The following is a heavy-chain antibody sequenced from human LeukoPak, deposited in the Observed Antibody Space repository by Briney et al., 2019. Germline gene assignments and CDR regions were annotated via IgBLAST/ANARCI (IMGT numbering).Heavy chain of an antibody. CDR1: GGTFSSYA. D-gene: IGHD5-24*01. Sequence: GASVKVSCKASGGTFSSYAISWVRQAPGQGLEWMGRIIPILGIANYAQKFQGRVTITADKSTSTAYMELSSLRSEDTAVYYCARDEMATFFDYWGQGTLVTVSS. CDR2: IIPILGIA. CDR3: ARDEMATFFDY. J-gene: IGHJ4*02. V-gene: IGHV1-69*04.